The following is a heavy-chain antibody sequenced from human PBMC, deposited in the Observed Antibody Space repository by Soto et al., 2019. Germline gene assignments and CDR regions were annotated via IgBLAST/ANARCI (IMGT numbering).Heavy chain of an antibody. D-gene: IGHD2-2*01. V-gene: IGHV3-23*01. CDR3: AKRICGTNCYQLGH. CDR1: GFSFSSNV. Sequence: EVQLLESGGGLVQPGGSLRLSCAASGFSFSSNVMSWVRQAPGKGLEWVSTITGSGGGTYYADSVKGRFTISRDNSKNTAYLQMNSLRADDTAVYYCAKRICGTNCYQLGHWGQGTLVTVSS. J-gene: IGHJ4*02. CDR2: ITGSGGGT.